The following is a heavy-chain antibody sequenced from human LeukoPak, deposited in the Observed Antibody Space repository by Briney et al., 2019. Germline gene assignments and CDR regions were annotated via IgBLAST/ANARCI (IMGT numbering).Heavy chain of an antibody. D-gene: IGHD1-7*01. CDR3: SFRNYVREAY. V-gene: IGHV3-30*02. CDR2: IRYDGSNK. CDR1: GFTFSSYG. J-gene: IGHJ4*02. Sequence: GGSLRLSCAASGFTFSSYGMHWVRQAPGKGLEWVAFIRYDGSNKYYADSVKGRFTISRDNSKNTLYLQMNSLRAEDTAVYYCSFRNYVREAYWGQGTLVTVSS.